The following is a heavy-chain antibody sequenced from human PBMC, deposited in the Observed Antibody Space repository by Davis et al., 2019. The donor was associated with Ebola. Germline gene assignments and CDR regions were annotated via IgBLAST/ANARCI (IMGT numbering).Heavy chain of an antibody. CDR1: GFTFSSYG. Sequence: GGSLRLSCAASGFTFSSYGMHWVRQAPGKGLEWVAVIWYDGSNKYYADSVKGRFTISRDNSKNTLYLQMNSLRAEDTAVYYCARALLWFGIYYYYGMDVWGQGTTVTVSS. CDR2: IWYDGSNK. D-gene: IGHD3-10*01. V-gene: IGHV3-33*01. J-gene: IGHJ6*02. CDR3: ARALLWFGIYYYYGMDV.